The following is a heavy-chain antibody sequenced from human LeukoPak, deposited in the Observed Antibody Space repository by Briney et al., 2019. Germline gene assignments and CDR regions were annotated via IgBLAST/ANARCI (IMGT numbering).Heavy chain of an antibody. CDR2: IFFCSGNT. D-gene: IGHD6-19*01. Sequence: GASVTVSCKASGFTFTSSARQWVRQARGKRLAWIGRIFFCSGNTNYAQKFQERVIITRDMSSRTPYMELSSLRSEDTAVYYCAAEQWLAALGAWGQGTLVTVSS. CDR3: AAEQWLAALGA. V-gene: IGHV1-58*02. CDR1: GFTFTSSA. J-gene: IGHJ5*02.